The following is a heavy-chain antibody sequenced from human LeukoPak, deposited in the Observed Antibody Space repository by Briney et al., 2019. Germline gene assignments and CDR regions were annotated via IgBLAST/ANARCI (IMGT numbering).Heavy chain of an antibody. J-gene: IGHJ5*02. V-gene: IGHV1-8*01. CDR1: GYTFTSYD. CDR3: ARGRSGSGSYHPNNWFDP. D-gene: IGHD3-10*01. Sequence: ASVKVSCKASGYTFTSYDINWVRQATGQGLEWMGWMNPNSGNTGYAQKFQGRVTMTRNTSISTAYMELSSLRSEDTAVYYCARGRSGSGSYHPNNWFDPWGQGTLVTVSS. CDR2: MNPNSGNT.